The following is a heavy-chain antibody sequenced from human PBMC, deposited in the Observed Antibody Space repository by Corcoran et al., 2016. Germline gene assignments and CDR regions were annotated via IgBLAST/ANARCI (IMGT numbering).Heavy chain of an antibody. V-gene: IGHV3-30*18. CDR1: GFTFSSYG. J-gene: IGHJ3*02. Sequence: QVQLVESGGGVVQPGRSLRLSCAASGFTFSSYGMHWVRQAPGKGLEWVAVISYDGSNKYYADSVKGRFTISRDNSKNTLYLQMNSLRAEDTAVYYCAKGVGTVTIDAFDIWGQGTMVTVSS. CDR2: ISYDGSNK. D-gene: IGHD4-17*01. CDR3: AKGVGTVTIDAFDI.